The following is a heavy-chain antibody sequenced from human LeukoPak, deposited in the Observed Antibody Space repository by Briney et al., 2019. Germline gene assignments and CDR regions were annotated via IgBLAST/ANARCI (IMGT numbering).Heavy chain of an antibody. D-gene: IGHD1-26*01. V-gene: IGHV3-15*01. CDR2: IKSKTDGGTT. CDR1: GSTFNNAW. Sequence: PGGSLRLSCAASGSTFNNAWMSWVRQVPGKGLEWVGRIKSKTDGGTTEYAAPVKGRFTISRDDSKTTVYLEMNSLKTEDTAVYYCTTDLTRKWEVWGYWGQGPLVTVSS. J-gene: IGHJ4*02. CDR3: TTDLTRKWEVWGY.